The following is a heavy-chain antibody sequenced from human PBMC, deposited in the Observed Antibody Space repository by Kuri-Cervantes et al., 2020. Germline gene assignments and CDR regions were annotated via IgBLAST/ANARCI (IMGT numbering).Heavy chain of an antibody. J-gene: IGHJ6*03. CDR2: IKSKTDGGTT. Sequence: GESLKISCAASGFTFSNAWMSWVRQAPGKGLELVGRIKSKTDGGTTDYAAPVKGRFTISRDDSKNTLYLQMNSLKTEDTAVYYCTRDDRLSYYYMDVWGKGTTVTVSS. V-gene: IGHV3-15*01. CDR3: TRDDRLSYYYMDV. CDR1: GFTFSNAW.